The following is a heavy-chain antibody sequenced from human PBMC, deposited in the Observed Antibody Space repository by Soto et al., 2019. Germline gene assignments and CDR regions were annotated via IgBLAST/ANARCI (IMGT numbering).Heavy chain of an antibody. CDR1: GGSISSGDYY. CDR2: IYFTGST. CDR3: ARVQATYGSQCFDY. J-gene: IGHJ4*01. V-gene: IGHV4-30-4*01. D-gene: IGHD3-10*01. Sequence: SETLSLTCTVSGGSISSGDYYWSWIRQPPGKGLEWIGFIYFTGSTYYNPSLKSRVAISVDTSKSQFSLSVTSVTAADTAVYYCARVQATYGSQCFDYWGHGSLVTVSS.